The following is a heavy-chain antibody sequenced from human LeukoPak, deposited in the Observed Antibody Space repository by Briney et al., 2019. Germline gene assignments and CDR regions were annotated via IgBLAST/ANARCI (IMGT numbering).Heavy chain of an antibody. Sequence: PSETLSLTCTVSGYSISSGYYWGWIRQPPGKGLDGIGSIYHSWSTYYNPSLKSRVTISIDTSKNQFSLKLSSVTAADTAVYYCARGSDFWSGYFCLFDYWGQGTLVTVSS. CDR3: ARGSDFWSGYFCLFDY. J-gene: IGHJ4*02. CDR1: GYSISSGYY. D-gene: IGHD3-3*01. V-gene: IGHV4-38-2*02. CDR2: IYHSWST.